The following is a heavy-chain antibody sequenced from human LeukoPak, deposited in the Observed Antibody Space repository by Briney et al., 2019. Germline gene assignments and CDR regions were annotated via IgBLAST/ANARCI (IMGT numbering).Heavy chain of an antibody. D-gene: IGHD3-10*01. J-gene: IGHJ4*02. Sequence: PSGTLSLTCAVSGGSISSSNWWSWVRQPPGKGLEWIGEIYHSGSTNYNPPLKSRVTISVDTSKNQFSLKLSSVTAADTAVYYCARDNGSGSYYQVDYWGQGTLVTVSS. CDR2: IYHSGST. CDR1: GGSISSSNW. CDR3: ARDNGSGSYYQVDY. V-gene: IGHV4-4*02.